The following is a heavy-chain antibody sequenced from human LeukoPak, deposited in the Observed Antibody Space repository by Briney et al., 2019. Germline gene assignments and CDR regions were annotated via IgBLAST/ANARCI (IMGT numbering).Heavy chain of an antibody. V-gene: IGHV4-59*12. CDR1: GGSISSYY. CDR2: IYYSGST. CDR3: ARDLGSGSQGRFDP. D-gene: IGHD3-10*01. Sequence: SETLSLTCTVSGGSISSYYWSWIRQPPGKGLEWIGYIYYSGSTNYNPSLKSRVTISVDRSKNQFSLKLSSVTAADTAVYYCARDLGSGSQGRFDPWGQGTLVTVSS. J-gene: IGHJ5*02.